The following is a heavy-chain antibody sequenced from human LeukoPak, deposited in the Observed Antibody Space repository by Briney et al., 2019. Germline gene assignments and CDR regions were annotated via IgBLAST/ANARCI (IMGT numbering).Heavy chain of an antibody. D-gene: IGHD3-22*01. CDR2: IDPSDSYT. V-gene: IGHV5-10-1*01. Sequence: GESLKISCKGSGYSFTSYWISWVRQMPGKGLEWMGRIDPSDSYTNYSPSFQGHVTISADKSISTAYLQWSSPKASDTAMYYCAIHYYDSSGYYYSYAFDIWGQGTMVTVSS. CDR1: GYSFTSYW. CDR3: AIHYYDSSGYYYSYAFDI. J-gene: IGHJ3*02.